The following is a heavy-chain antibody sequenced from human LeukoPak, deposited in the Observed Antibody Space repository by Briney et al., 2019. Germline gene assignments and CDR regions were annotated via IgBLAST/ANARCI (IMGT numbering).Heavy chain of an antibody. V-gene: IGHV4-4*02. CDR2: IYHSGST. CDR1: GGSISSSNW. CDR3: ARDGDDYGDTNWFDP. D-gene: IGHD4-17*01. Sequence: SGTLSLTCAVSGGSISSSNWWSWVRHPPGKGLEWIGEIYHSGSTNYNPSLKSRVTISVDKSKNQFSLKLSSVTAADTAVYYCARDGDDYGDTNWFDPWGQGTLVTVSS. J-gene: IGHJ5*02.